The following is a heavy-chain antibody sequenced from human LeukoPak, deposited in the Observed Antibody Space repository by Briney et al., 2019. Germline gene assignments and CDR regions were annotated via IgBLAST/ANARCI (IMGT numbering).Heavy chain of an antibody. V-gene: IGHV3-30-3*01. D-gene: IGHD2-21*01. CDR1: GFTFSSYA. Sequence: GGSLRLSCAASGFTFSSYAMHWVRQTPGKGLGWGALISYDGSNQYYADSVRGRFTSSRDNSKNTLYLQMNSLGPEDTAVYYCARDQFPTPSAYSPGHWGQGTLVSVSS. CDR2: ISYDGSNQ. J-gene: IGHJ4*02. CDR3: ARDQFPTPSAYSPGH.